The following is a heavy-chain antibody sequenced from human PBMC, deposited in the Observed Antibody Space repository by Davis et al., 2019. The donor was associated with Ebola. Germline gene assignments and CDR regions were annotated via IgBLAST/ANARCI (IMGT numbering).Heavy chain of an antibody. J-gene: IGHJ5*02. CDR1: GGSIINSGYY. D-gene: IGHD3-3*01. Sequence: PSETLSLTCTVSGGSIINSGYYWNWIRQHPGKGPELVGYIDYNENTYYKPALKSRLNISVDTSKNQFSLKLSSVTAADTAVYYCAIVTVFGVVLPWGQGTLVTVSS. V-gene: IGHV4-31*03. CDR2: IDYNENT. CDR3: AIVTVFGVVLP.